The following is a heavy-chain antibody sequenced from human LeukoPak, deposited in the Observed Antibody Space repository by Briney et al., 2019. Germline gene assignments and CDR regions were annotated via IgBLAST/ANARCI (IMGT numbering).Heavy chain of an antibody. D-gene: IGHD2-15*01. V-gene: IGHV3-15*05. CDR3: TTAPCSTATCNPDDAFDT. CDR1: GFTFHNTC. CDR2: IKSKYVGGTT. J-gene: IGHJ3*02. Sequence: GGSVRLSCTGSGFTFHNTCMTWVRHAPGKGLEWIFRIKSKYVGGTTDNAELVKGRFTISSDDSKDTLYLQMNSLKSEDTAVYHCTTAPCSTATCNPDDAFDTWGQGIMVTVSS.